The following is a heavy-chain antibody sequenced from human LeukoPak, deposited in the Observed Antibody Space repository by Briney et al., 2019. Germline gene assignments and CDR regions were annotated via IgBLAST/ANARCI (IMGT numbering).Heavy chain of an antibody. CDR3: ARPGNGFYDSSACYLS. CDR2: ISYSGNT. CDR1: GFTFSDYY. J-gene: IGHJ5*02. Sequence: GSLRLSCAASGFTFSDYYMSWIRQAPGKGLEWIGSISYSGNTYYNSSLKSRVTISVDTSKNQFSLRLTSVTVADTAVYYCARPGNGFYDSSACYLSWGQGTLVTVSS. V-gene: IGHV4-39*01. D-gene: IGHD3-22*01.